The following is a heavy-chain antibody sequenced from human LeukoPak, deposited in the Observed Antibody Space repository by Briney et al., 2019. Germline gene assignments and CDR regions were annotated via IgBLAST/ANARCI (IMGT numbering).Heavy chain of an antibody. V-gene: IGHV3-15*07. J-gene: IGHJ6*02. CDR2: IKSKTDGGTT. CDR3: TTRRAAAGYYYYYGMDV. Sequence: GGSLRLSCAASGFTFSNAWMNWVRQAPGKGLEWVGRIKSKTDGGTTDYAAPVKGRFTISRDDSKNTLYLQMNSLKTEDAAVYYCTTRRAAAGYYYYYGMDVWGQGTTVTVSS. CDR1: GFTFSNAW. D-gene: IGHD6-13*01.